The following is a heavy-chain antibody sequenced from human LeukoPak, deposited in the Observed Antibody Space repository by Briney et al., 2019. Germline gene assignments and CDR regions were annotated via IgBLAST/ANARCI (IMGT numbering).Heavy chain of an antibody. J-gene: IGHJ4*02. D-gene: IGHD6-19*01. CDR2: IRYDGSNK. Sequence: GGSLRLSCAASGFTFSSYGMHWVRQAPGKGLEWVTFIRYDGSNKYYADSVKGRFTISRDNSKNTLYLQMNSLRAEDTAVYYCAKASSGWFRNGFDYWGQGTLVTVSS. CDR3: AKASSGWFRNGFDY. V-gene: IGHV3-30*02. CDR1: GFTFSSYG.